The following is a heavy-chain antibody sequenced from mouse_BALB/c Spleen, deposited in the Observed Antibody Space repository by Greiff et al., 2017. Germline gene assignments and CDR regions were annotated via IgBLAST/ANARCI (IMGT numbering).Heavy chain of an antibody. J-gene: IGHJ2*01. Sequence: QVQLKESAAELARPGASVKMSCKASGYTFTSYTMHWVKQRPGQGLEWIGYINPSSGYTEYNQKFKDKTTLTADKSSSTAYMQLSSLTSEDSAVYYCARSLYYGYDLDYWGQGTTLTVSS. CDR1: GYTFTSYT. V-gene: IGHV1-4*02. CDR3: ARSLYYGYDLDY. CDR2: INPSSGYT. D-gene: IGHD2-2*01.